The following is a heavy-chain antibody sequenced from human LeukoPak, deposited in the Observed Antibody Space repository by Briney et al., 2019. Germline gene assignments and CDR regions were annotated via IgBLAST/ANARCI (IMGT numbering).Heavy chain of an antibody. CDR1: GFTFSSYW. D-gene: IGHD4-11*01. J-gene: IGHJ6*03. CDR3: ARDPTVTSRGYMDV. Sequence: PGGSLRLSCAASGFTFSSYWMHWVRQAPGKGLVWVSRINTDGSSTSYADSVKGRFIISRDNAKNTLYLQMNSLRAEDTAVYYCARDPTVTSRGYMDVWGKGTTVIVSS. CDR2: INTDGSST. V-gene: IGHV3-74*01.